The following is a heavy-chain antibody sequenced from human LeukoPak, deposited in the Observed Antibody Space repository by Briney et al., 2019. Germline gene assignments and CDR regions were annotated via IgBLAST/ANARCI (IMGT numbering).Heavy chain of an antibody. J-gene: IGHJ6*03. Sequence: PSETLSLTCTVSGGSISSYYWSWIRQPPGKGLEWIGYIYYSGSTNYNPSLKSRVTISVDTSKNQFSLKLSSVTAADTAVYYCARTVTDYYYYYVDVWGKGTTVTVSS. CDR2: IYYSGST. CDR1: GGSISSYY. V-gene: IGHV4-59*01. CDR3: ARTVTDYYYYYVDV. D-gene: IGHD4-11*01.